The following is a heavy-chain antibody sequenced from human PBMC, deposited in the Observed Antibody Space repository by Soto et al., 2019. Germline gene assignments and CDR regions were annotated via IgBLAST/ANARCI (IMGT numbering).Heavy chain of an antibody. CDR3: ARRVTIFATPGWFDP. V-gene: IGHV1-69*13. Sequence: GASVKVSCKASGGTFSSYAISWVRQAPGQGLEWMGGIIPIFGTANYAQKFQGRVTITADESTSTAYMELSSLRSEDTAVYYCARRVTIFATPGWFDPWGQGTLVTVSS. CDR1: GGTFSSYA. CDR2: IIPIFGTA. D-gene: IGHD3-3*01. J-gene: IGHJ5*02.